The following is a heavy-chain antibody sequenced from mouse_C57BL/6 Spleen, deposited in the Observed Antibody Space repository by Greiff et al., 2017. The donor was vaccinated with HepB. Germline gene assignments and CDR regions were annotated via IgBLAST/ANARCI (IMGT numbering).Heavy chain of an antibody. V-gene: IGHV1-82*01. CDR1: GYAFSSSW. D-gene: IGHD1-1*01. Sequence: VQLQQSGPELVKPGASVKISCKASGYAFSSSWMNWVKQRPGKGLEWIGRIYPGDGDTNYNGKFKGKATLTADKSSSTAYMKLSSLTSEDSAVCFCGRGLVLGDWGQGTTLTVSS. CDR2: IYPGDGDT. J-gene: IGHJ2*01. CDR3: GRGLVLGD.